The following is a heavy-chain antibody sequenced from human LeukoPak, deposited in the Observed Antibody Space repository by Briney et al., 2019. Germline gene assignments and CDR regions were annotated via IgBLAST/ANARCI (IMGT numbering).Heavy chain of an antibody. CDR1: GGTFSRYA. CDR3: ARAYVDIVATIVAFDI. CDR2: IIPIFGTA. V-gene: IGHV1-69*13. D-gene: IGHD5-12*01. Sequence: SVNVSCKASGGTFSRYAISWVRPAPGQGLEWMGGIIPIFGTANYAQKFQGRVTITPDESTSPTYMELSSLRSEDSAVYYSARAYVDIVATIVAFDIWGQRTMVTASS. J-gene: IGHJ3*02.